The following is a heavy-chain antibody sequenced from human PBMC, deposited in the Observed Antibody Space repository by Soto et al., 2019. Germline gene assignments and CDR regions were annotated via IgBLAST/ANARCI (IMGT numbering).Heavy chain of an antibody. Sequence: QVQLVQSGAEVKKPEASVKVSCKASGYTFTSYYMHWVRQAPGQGLEWMGIINPSGGSTSYAQKFQGRVTMTRDTATSTVHMELSSLRSEDTAVYYCAKGGGYVGWFDPWGQGTRVTVSS. CDR3: AKGGGYVGWFDP. CDR2: INPSGGST. CDR1: GYTFTSYY. V-gene: IGHV1-46*01. J-gene: IGHJ5*02. D-gene: IGHD5-12*01.